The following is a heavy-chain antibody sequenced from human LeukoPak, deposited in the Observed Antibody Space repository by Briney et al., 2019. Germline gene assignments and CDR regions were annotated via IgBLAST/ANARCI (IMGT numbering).Heavy chain of an antibody. CDR1: GFTFSSYG. J-gene: IGHJ4*02. Sequence: GGSLRLSCAASGFTFSSYGMHWVRQAPGKGLEWVAVISYDGSNKYYADSVKGRFTISRDNSKNTLYLQMNSLRAEDTAVYYCAKGKIAVAGNFYFDYWGQGTLVTVSS. CDR3: AKGKIAVAGNFYFDY. CDR2: ISYDGSNK. V-gene: IGHV3-30*18. D-gene: IGHD6-19*01.